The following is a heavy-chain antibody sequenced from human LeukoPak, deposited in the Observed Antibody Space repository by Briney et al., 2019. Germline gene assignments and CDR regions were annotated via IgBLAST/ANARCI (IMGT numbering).Heavy chain of an antibody. V-gene: IGHV3-7*01. CDR3: ARVRYCSSTSCYSPFDY. J-gene: IGHJ4*02. D-gene: IGHD2-2*02. CDR2: IKQGGSER. Sequence: PGGSLRLSCAGSGFTFSSYWMSWVRQAPGKGLEWVANIKQGGSERYYVDSVKGRFTISRDNAKNSLYLQMNSLRAEDTAVYYCARVRYCSSTSCYSPFDYWGQGTLVTVSS. CDR1: GFTFSSYW.